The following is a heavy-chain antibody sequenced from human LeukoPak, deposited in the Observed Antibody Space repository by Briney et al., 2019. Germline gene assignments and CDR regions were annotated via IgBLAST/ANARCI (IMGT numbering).Heavy chain of an antibody. V-gene: IGHV1-69*13. J-gene: IGHJ4*02. CDR1: GYTFTSYD. CDR3: ASGADFYDSSGYYLFY. D-gene: IGHD3-22*01. CDR2: IIPIFGTA. Sequence: SVKVSCKASGYTFTSYDINWVRQAPGQGLEWMGGIIPIFGTANYAQKFQGRVTITADESTSTAYMELSSLRSEDTAVYYCASGADFYDSSGYYLFYWGQGTLVTVSS.